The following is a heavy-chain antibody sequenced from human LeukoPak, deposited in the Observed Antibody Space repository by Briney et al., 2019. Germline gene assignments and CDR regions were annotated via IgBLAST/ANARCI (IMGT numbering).Heavy chain of an antibody. V-gene: IGHV3-30*03. D-gene: IGHD3-22*01. CDR3: ARGGDTIGSIRSAFDI. J-gene: IGHJ3*02. CDR1: GFTFSSYG. Sequence: PGGSLRLSCAASGFTFSSYGMHWVRQAPGKGLEWVAVISYDGSNKYYADSVKGRFIISRDNSKNTVYLQMNSLRAEDTAVYYCARGGDTIGSIRSAFDIWGQGTMVTVSS. CDR2: ISYDGSNK.